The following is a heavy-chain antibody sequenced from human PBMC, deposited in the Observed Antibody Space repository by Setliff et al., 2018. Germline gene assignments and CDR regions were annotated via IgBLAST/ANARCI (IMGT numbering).Heavy chain of an antibody. CDR3: AKSHSSWPIFIDY. Sequence: LRLSCAASGFTFSSYAMSWVRQAPGKGLEWVSAISRSGGSTYYADSVKGRFTISRDNSKNTLYLQMNSLRVEDTAVYYCAKSHSSWPIFIDYWGQGTLVTVSS. J-gene: IGHJ4*02. CDR2: ISRSGGST. D-gene: IGHD6-13*01. V-gene: IGHV3-23*01. CDR1: GFTFSSYA.